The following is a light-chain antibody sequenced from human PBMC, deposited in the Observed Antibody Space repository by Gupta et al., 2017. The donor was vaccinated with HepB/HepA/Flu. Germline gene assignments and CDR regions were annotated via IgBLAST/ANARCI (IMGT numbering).Light chain of an antibody. CDR3: KQGKHAWFT. V-gene: IGKV2-30*01. Sequence: DVVMTQSPLSLPVTLGQPASIYCRSSQSLLYSDGNTYLSWYQQRPGHSPRRLMYEGSKRDSGVPDRFSGSGSGTYFTFKISRVEAEDVGFYYCKQGKHAWFTFGHGTKVAIK. CDR1: QSLLYSDGNTY. J-gene: IGKJ3*01. CDR2: EGS.